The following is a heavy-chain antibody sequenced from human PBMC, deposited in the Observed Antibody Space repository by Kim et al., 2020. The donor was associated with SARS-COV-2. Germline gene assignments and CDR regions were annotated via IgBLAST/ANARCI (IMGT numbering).Heavy chain of an antibody. D-gene: IGHD6-6*01. V-gene: IGHV3-21*01. Sequence: ADSVRGPFTISRDNAKNSLYLQMNSLRAEDTAVYYCARDAYSSSSLFAFDSWGQGTLVTVSS. CDR3: ARDAYSSSSLFAFDS. J-gene: IGHJ4*02.